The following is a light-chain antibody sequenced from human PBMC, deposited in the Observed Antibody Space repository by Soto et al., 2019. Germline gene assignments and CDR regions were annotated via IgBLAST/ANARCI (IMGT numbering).Light chain of an antibody. V-gene: IGKV3-20*01. J-gene: IGKJ2*01. Sequence: EIVLTQSPGTLSLSPGERATFSCRTSQTVNTEFLAWYQQKPGLAPRLLIHGTSNRATGIPDRFSGSGSGKDFTLPISALEPKVFAVFSCKRLAGSPLYAFGRGTKLEI. CDR1: QTVNTEF. CDR3: KRLAGSPLYA. CDR2: GTS.